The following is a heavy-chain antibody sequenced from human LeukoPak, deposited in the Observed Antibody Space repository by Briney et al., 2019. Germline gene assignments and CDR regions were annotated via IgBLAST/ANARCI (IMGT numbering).Heavy chain of an antibody. V-gene: IGHV3-53*01. CDR3: AGTIVGKWAIDY. Sequence: GGSLRLSCAASGFTVSRNYMTWVRQAPGKGLEWVSVIYSGGSTYYADSVKGRFAISRDNSKNTLYLQMNSLRAEDTAVYYCAGTIVGKWAIDYWGQGTLVTVSS. CDR1: GFTVSRNY. CDR2: IYSGGST. D-gene: IGHD3-22*01. J-gene: IGHJ4*02.